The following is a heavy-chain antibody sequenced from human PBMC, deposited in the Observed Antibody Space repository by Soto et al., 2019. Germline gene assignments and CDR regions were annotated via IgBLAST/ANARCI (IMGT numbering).Heavy chain of an antibody. CDR2: ISAYNGNT. V-gene: IGHV1-18*04. D-gene: IGHD3-3*01. J-gene: IGHJ4*02. CDR1: GYTFTSYG. CDR3: ARDSSPLTVVGVVVGKRRLDY. Sequence: ASVKVTCKASGYTFTSYGISWVRQAPGQGLEWMGWISAYNGNTNYTQKLQGRVTMTTDTSTSTAYMELRSLRSDDTGVYYCARDSSPLTVVGVVVGKRRLDYWGQGTLVTVSS.